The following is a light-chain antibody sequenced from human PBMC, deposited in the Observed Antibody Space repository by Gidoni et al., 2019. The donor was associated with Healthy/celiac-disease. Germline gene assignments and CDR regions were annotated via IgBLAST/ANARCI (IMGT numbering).Light chain of an antibody. J-gene: IGLJ1*01. CDR2: EVS. CDR3: SSYTSSKGYV. Sequence: MIYEVSNRPSGVSNRFSGSKSGNTASLTISGLQAEDEADYYCSSYTSSKGYVFGTGTKVTVL. V-gene: IGLV2-14*01.